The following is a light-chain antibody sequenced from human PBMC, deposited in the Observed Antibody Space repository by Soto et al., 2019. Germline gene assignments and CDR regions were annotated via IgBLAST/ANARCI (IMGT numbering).Light chain of an antibody. Sequence: DIVLTQSPGTLSLSPGERATLSCRASQTVSSTYLAWDQQKPGQAPRLLIYGASSRATGIPDRFSGSGSGTDFTLTISRLEPEDFAVYYCQQYGSSPPITFGQGTRLEIK. J-gene: IGKJ5*01. CDR2: GAS. V-gene: IGKV3-20*01. CDR1: QTVSSTY. CDR3: QQYGSSPPIT.